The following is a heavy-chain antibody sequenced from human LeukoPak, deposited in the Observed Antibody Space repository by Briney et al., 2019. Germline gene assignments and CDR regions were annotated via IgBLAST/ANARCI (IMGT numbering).Heavy chain of an antibody. Sequence: SETLSLTCTVSGGSISSSSYYWGWIRQPPGKGLEWIGSIYYSGSTYYNPSLKSRVTISVDTSKNQFSLKLSSVTAADTAVYYCARGRGSITGKKAYYFDYWGQGTLVTVSS. J-gene: IGHJ4*02. CDR1: GGSISSSSYY. D-gene: IGHD1-20*01. CDR3: ARGRGSITGKKAYYFDY. CDR2: IYYSGST. V-gene: IGHV4-39*01.